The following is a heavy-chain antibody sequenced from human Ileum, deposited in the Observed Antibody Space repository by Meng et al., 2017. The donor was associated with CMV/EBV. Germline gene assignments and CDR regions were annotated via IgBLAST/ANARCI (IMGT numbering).Heavy chain of an antibody. CDR1: GGSISGYH. V-gene: IGHV4-4*07. J-gene: IGHJ4*02. D-gene: IGHD3-10*01. CDR3: GRAGARGVPVDI. CDR2: LRTSGTT. Sequence: QLQGSGPGLVKPSETLSLTCTVSGGSISGYHWTWIRKPAGKGLEWIGRLRTSGTTDHNPSLKSRVTLSIDTSKNQFSLKLSSVTAADTAVYYCGRAGARGVPVDIWGQGTLVTVSS.